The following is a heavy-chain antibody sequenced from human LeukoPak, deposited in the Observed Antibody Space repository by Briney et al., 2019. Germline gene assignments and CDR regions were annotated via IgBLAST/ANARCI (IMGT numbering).Heavy chain of an antibody. CDR1: GDSVSSNSAA. CDR3: ARGPEYYYDSSGYFDY. V-gene: IGHV6-1*01. D-gene: IGHD3-22*01. J-gene: IGHJ4*02. CDR2: TYYRSKWYN. Sequence: SQTLSLTFAISGDSVSSNSAAWNWLRQSPSRGLEWLGRTYYRSKWYNDYAVSVKSRITINPDTSKNQFSLQLNSVTPEDTAVYYCARGPEYYYDSSGYFDYWGQGTLVTVSS.